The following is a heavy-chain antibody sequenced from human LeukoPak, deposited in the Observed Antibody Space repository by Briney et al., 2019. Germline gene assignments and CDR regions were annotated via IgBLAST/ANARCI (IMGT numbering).Heavy chain of an antibody. Sequence: PSETLSLTCTVSGGSISSSSYYWGWIRQPPGKGLEWIGSIYYSGSTYYNPSLKSRVTISVDTSKNQFSLKLSSVTAADTAVYYCAGTAKQWLVLYNWFDPWGQGTQVTVSS. CDR1: GGSISSSSYY. V-gene: IGHV4-39*01. J-gene: IGHJ5*02. D-gene: IGHD6-19*01. CDR3: AGTAKQWLVLYNWFDP. CDR2: IYYSGST.